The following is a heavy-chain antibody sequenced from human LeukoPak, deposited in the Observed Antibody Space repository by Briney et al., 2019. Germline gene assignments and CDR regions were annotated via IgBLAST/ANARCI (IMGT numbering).Heavy chain of an antibody. Sequence: PGGSLRLSCAASGFVFSNYAMNWVRQAPGKGLEWVSAIGDRADSTYYADSVKGRFTISRDNSKNTLYLQMNSLRAEDTAVYYCARLPGIAAAGTLEHDAFDIWGQGTMVTVSS. D-gene: IGHD6-13*01. CDR3: ARLPGIAAAGTLEHDAFDI. J-gene: IGHJ3*02. V-gene: IGHV3-23*01. CDR1: GFVFSNYA. CDR2: IGDRADST.